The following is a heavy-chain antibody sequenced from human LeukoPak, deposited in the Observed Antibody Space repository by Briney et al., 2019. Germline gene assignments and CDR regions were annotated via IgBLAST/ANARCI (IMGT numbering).Heavy chain of an antibody. J-gene: IGHJ5*02. CDR1: GGSFSGYY. V-gene: IGHV4-34*01. CDR2: INHSGST. CDR3: ARAHPRTVTTSRQGAVGYNWFEP. Sequence: SETLSLTCAVYGGSFSGYYWSWIRKPPGKGMEWIGEINHSGSTNYNPSLKSRVTISVDTSKNQSALKPSSASAADTPVYYCARAHPRTVTTSRQGAVGYNWFEPRGHRTLGTVSS. D-gene: IGHD4-17*01.